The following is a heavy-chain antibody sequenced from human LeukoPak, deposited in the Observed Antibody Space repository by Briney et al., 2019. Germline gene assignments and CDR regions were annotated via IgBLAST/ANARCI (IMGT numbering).Heavy chain of an antibody. V-gene: IGHV5-51*01. J-gene: IGHJ3*02. CDR3: ARRCGGDCYSWAFDI. D-gene: IGHD2-21*02. Sequence: GESLKISCKGSGYSFTNYWIGWVRQMPGKGLGWMGIIYPGDSDTRYSPSFQGQVTISADKSISTAYLQWSSLKASDTAMYYCARRCGGDCYSWAFDIWGQGTMVTVSS. CDR1: GYSFTNYW. CDR2: IYPGDSDT.